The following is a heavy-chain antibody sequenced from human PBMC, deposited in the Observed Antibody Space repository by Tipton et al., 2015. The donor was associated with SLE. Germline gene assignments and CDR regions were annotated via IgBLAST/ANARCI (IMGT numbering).Heavy chain of an antibody. Sequence: TLSLTCTVSCGSISNYYWSWIRQTPGKGLEWIGYVYTSGSTIYNPSLKSRVTISVETSKNQVSLKLNSVTAAETAVYYCARGKTRVEYWGQGTLVTVSS. CDR2: VYTSGST. J-gene: IGHJ4*02. CDR1: CGSISNYY. CDR3: ARGKTRVEY. V-gene: IGHV4-4*08. D-gene: IGHD1/OR15-1a*01.